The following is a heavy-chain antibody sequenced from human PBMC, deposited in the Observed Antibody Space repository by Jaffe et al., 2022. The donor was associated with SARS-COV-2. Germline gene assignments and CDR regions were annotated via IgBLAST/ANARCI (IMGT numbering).Heavy chain of an antibody. D-gene: IGHD5-12*01. CDR3: ARIPGERGYTGYGSFDY. CDR1: GGSFTNNY. V-gene: IGHV4-59*01. Sequence: QVRLQESGPGLVKPSETLSLTCTVFGGSFTNNYWSWIRQPPGKGLDFIGYIHYSGSTNYTPSLKSRVTMSIDTPKRQFSLKLTSVTAADTAVYYCARIPGERGYTGYGSFDYWGQGALVTVSS. J-gene: IGHJ4*02. CDR2: IHYSGST.